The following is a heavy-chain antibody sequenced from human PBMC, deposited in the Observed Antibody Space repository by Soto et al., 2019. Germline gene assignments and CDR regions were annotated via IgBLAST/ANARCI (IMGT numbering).Heavy chain of an antibody. J-gene: IGHJ6*02. V-gene: IGHV3-30-3*01. CDR3: AREASSWYYYGMDV. Sequence: PGGSLRLSCAASGFTLSSYAMHWVRQAPGKGLEWVAVISYDGSNKYYADSVKGRFTISRDNSKNTLYLQMNSLRAEDTAVYYCAREASSWYYYGMDVWGQGTTVTVSS. CDR1: GFTLSSYA. CDR2: ISYDGSNK. D-gene: IGHD6-13*01.